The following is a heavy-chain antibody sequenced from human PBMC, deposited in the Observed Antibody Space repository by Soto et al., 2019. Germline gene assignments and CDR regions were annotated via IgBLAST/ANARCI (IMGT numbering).Heavy chain of an antibody. D-gene: IGHD6-19*01. CDR2: INPSGGST. CDR3: ATSIYSNGWFAH. CDR1: GYTFTNYY. Sequence: QVQLVQSGAEVRKPGASVKVSCKASGYTFTNYYLHWVRQAPGQGLEWMGIINPSGGSTSYAQTFQGRVTMTRDSSTSTVFMELSSLRFEDTAVYYCATSIYSNGWFAHWGQGTLVTVSS. V-gene: IGHV1-46*01. J-gene: IGHJ5*02.